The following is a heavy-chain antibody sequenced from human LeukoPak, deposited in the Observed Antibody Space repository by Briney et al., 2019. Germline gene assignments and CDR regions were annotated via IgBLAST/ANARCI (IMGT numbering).Heavy chain of an antibody. CDR2: IYHSGST. CDR3: ARDVGYCSGGSCPDAFDI. J-gene: IGHJ3*02. D-gene: IGHD2-15*01. V-gene: IGHV4-38-2*02. CDR1: GYSISSGYC. Sequence: PSETLSLTCAVSGYSISSGYCWGWIRQPPGKGLEWIGSIYHSGSTYYNPSLKSRVTISVDTSKNQFSLKLSSVTAADTAVYYCARDVGYCSGGSCPDAFDIWGQGTMVTVSS.